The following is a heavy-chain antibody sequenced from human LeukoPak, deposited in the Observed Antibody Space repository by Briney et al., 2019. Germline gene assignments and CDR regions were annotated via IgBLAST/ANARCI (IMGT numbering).Heavy chain of an antibody. J-gene: IGHJ5*02. CDR1: GFIFSDYA. CDR3: ARVGLGYCSGGSCYGGFDP. Sequence: GGSLRLSCAASGFIFSDYAMHWVRQAPGKGLEWVALILYDGSDEYYSDSVKGRFTISRDNAKNSLYLQMNSLRAEDTAVYYCARVGLGYCSGGSCYGGFDPWGQGTLVTVSS. CDR2: ILYDGSDE. D-gene: IGHD2-15*01. V-gene: IGHV3-30*03.